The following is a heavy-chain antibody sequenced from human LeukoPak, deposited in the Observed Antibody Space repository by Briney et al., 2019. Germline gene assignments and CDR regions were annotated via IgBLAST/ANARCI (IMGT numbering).Heavy chain of an antibody. J-gene: IGHJ4*02. CDR3: ARELGNSGYDSDPISGFDY. CDR1: GGSFSGYY. CDR2: INHSGST. Sequence: ASETLSLTCAVYGGSFSGYYWSWIRQPPGKGREWIGEINHSGSTNYNPSLKSRVSISVDTSKNQFSLKLSSVTAADTAVYYCARELGNSGYDSDPISGFDYWGQGTLVTVSS. D-gene: IGHD5-12*01. V-gene: IGHV4-34*01.